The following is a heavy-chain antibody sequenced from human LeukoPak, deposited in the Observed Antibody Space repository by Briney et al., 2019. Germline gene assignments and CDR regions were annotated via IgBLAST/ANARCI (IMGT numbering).Heavy chain of an antibody. J-gene: IGHJ4*02. D-gene: IGHD6-19*01. V-gene: IGHV1-69*04. CDR3: ARDLIAVAEGFDY. CDR1: GGTFINCA. CDR2: IIPILGIA. Sequence: SVKVSCKASGGTFINCAISWVRQAPGQGLEWMGRIIPILGIANYAQKFQGRVTITADKSTSTAYMELSSLRSEDTAVYYCARDLIAVAEGFDYWGQGTLVTVSS.